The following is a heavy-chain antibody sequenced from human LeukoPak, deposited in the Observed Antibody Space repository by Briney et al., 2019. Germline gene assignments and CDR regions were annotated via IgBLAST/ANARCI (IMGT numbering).Heavy chain of an antibody. CDR1: GYTFTGYY. J-gene: IGHJ5*02. D-gene: IGHD3-16*01. CDR3: ARASRPFRAENWFDP. Sequence: ASVKVSCKASGYTFTGYYMHWVRQAPGQGLEWMGWINPNSGGTNYAQKFQGRVTMTRDTSISTAYMELSRLRSDDTAVYYCARASRPFRAENWFDPWGQGTLVTVSA. CDR2: INPNSGGT. V-gene: IGHV1-2*02.